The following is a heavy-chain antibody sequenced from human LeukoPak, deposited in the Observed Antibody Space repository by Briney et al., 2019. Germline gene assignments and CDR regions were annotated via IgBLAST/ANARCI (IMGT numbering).Heavy chain of an antibody. Sequence: GESLKISCKGSGYSFTSYWIGWVRQMPGKGLEWMGIIYPGDSDTRYSPSFQGQVTISADKSISTAYLQWSSLKASDTAMYYCARLYYYDSSGYYPHYFDYWGQGTLVTVSS. D-gene: IGHD3-22*01. V-gene: IGHV5-51*01. CDR1: GYSFTSYW. CDR2: IYPGDSDT. J-gene: IGHJ4*02. CDR3: ARLYYYDSSGYYPHYFDY.